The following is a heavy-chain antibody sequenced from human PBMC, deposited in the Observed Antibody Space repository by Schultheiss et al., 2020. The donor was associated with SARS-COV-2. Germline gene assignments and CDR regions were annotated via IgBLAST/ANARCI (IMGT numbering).Heavy chain of an antibody. CDR2: INPSGGST. Sequence: ASVKVSCKTSGGTFSTYGLSWVRQAPGQGLEWMGIINPSGGSTSYAQKFQGRVTMTRDTSTSTVYMELSSLRSEDTAVYYCARVIRAGYNYYYMDVWGKGTTVTVAS. CDR3: ARVIRAGYNYYYMDV. CDR1: GGTFSTYG. D-gene: IGHD3-10*01. V-gene: IGHV1-46*01. J-gene: IGHJ6*03.